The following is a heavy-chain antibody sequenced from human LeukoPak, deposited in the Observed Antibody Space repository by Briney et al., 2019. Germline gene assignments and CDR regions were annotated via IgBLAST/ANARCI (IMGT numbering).Heavy chain of an antibody. Sequence: GASVKVSCKASGYTFTSYFIHWVRQAPGQGPEWMGIINPSGGSTTYAQKFQGRVTMTRDTSTTTVYMELSSLRSEDTAVYYCARGGEMATVPHLYYFDDWGQETLVTVSS. CDR1: GYTFTSYF. V-gene: IGHV1-46*01. J-gene: IGHJ4*02. CDR2: INPSGGST. D-gene: IGHD5-24*01. CDR3: ARGGEMATVPHLYYFDD.